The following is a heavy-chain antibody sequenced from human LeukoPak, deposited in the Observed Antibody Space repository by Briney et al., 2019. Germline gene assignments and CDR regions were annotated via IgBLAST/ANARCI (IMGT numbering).Heavy chain of an antibody. D-gene: IGHD6-19*01. V-gene: IGHV4-34*01. CDR2: INHSGST. CDR1: GGSFSGYY. CDR3: ARARSLAVGCTFIYYYGMDV. Sequence: SETLSLTCAVYGGSFSGYYWSWIRQPPGKGLEWIGEINHSGSTNYNPSLKNRVTISVDTSKNPFSLKLSSVTAAATAVYYCARARSLAVGCTFIYYYGMDVWGQGTTVTVSS. J-gene: IGHJ6*02.